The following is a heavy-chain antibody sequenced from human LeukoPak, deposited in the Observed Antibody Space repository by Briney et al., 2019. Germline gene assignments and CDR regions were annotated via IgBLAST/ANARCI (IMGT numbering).Heavy chain of an antibody. D-gene: IGHD6-19*01. Sequence: PGGSLRLSCAASGFTFSSYSMNWVRQAPGEGLEWVSYISSSSSTIYYADSVKGRFTISRDNAKNSLYLQMNSLRAEDTAVYYCARERHSSGWHPAGGQGTLVTVSS. CDR1: GFTFSSYS. CDR2: ISSSSSTI. J-gene: IGHJ4*02. V-gene: IGHV3-48*01. CDR3: ARERHSSGWHPA.